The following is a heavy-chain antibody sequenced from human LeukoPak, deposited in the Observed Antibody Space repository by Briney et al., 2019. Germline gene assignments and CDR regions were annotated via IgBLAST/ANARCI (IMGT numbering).Heavy chain of an antibody. J-gene: IGHJ5*02. Sequence: GGSLRLSCAASGFTVNSNYMSWVRQAPGKGLVWVSRINSDGSSTSYADSVKGRFTISRDNAKNTVSLEMNSLRAEDTAMYYCAVADFWGGYYTAWGQGTLVTVSS. CDR1: GFTVNSNY. V-gene: IGHV3-74*01. CDR3: AVADFWGGYYTA. D-gene: IGHD3-3*01. CDR2: INSDGSST.